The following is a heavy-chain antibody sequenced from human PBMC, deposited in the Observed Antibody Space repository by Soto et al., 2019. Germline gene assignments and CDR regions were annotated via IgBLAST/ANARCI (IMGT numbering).Heavy chain of an antibody. Sequence: GGSLRLSCAASGFTFSSYWMHWVRQAPGKGLVWVSRINSDGSSTSYADSVKGRFTISRGNAKNTLYLQMNSLRAEDTAVYYCARGGGSYYFDYWGQGTLVTVSS. D-gene: IGHD3-16*01. CDR3: ARGGGSYYFDY. CDR2: INSDGSST. V-gene: IGHV3-74*01. J-gene: IGHJ4*02. CDR1: GFTFSSYW.